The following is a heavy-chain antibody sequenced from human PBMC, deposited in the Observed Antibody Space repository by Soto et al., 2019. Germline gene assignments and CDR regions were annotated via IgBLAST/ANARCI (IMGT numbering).Heavy chain of an antibody. CDR1: GYTFTSYY. D-gene: IGHD5-12*01. Sequence: ASVKVSCKASGYTFTSYYMHWVRQAPGQGLEWMGIINPSGGSTSYAQKFQGRVTMTRDTSTSTVYMELSSLRSEDTAVYYCARDTVATEEYYYYYGMDVRGQGTTVTVSS. J-gene: IGHJ6*02. CDR3: ARDTVATEEYYYYYGMDV. V-gene: IGHV1-46*01. CDR2: INPSGGST.